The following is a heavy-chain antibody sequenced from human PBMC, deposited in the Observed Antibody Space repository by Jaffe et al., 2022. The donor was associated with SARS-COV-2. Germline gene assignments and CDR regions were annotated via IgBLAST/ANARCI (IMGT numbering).Heavy chain of an antibody. V-gene: IGHV3-23*01. CDR2: ISGSGGST. D-gene: IGHD6-13*01. Sequence: EVQLLESGGGLVQPGGSLRLSCAASGFTFSSYAMSWVRQAPGKGLEWVSAISGSGGSTYYADSVKGRFTISRDNSKNTLYLQMNSLRAEDTAIYYCATTYSSSWYAYWGQGTLVTVSS. CDR3: ATTYSSSWYAY. CDR1: GFTFSSYA. J-gene: IGHJ4*02.